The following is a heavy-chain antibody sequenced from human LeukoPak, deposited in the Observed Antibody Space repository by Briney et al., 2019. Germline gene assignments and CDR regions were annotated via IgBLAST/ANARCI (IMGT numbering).Heavy chain of an antibody. CDR2: IYHSGST. D-gene: IGHD5-18*01. V-gene: IGHV4-38-2*02. CDR3: ARCTAMASDY. J-gene: IGHJ4*02. Sequence: SETLSLTCTVSGYSISSGYYWGWIRQPPGKGLEWIGSIYHSGSTYYNPSLKSRVTISVDTSKNQFSLKLSSVTAADTAVYYCARCTAMASDYWGQGILVTVSS. CDR1: GYSISSGYY.